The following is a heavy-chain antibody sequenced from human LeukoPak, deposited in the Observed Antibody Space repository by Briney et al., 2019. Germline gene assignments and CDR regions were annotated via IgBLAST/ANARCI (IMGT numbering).Heavy chain of an antibody. Sequence: SETLSLTCTVSGTPVNFYYLSWIRHSAEKGLEWIGRIYTRGNTNYNPSLKSRVTLSVDTSRNQFSLMLSSVTAADTAVYYCAKESRLGGASGSHHFDYWGQGVLVTVSS. J-gene: IGHJ4*02. CDR1: GTPVNFYY. D-gene: IGHD3-10*01. CDR3: AKESRLGGASGSHHFDY. V-gene: IGHV4-4*07. CDR2: IYTRGNT.